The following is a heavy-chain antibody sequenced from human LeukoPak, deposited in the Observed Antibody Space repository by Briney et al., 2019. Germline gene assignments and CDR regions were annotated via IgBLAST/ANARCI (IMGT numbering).Heavy chain of an antibody. V-gene: IGHV3-23*01. D-gene: IGHD3-10*02. CDR3: AKSVLFEGFPKYYFDY. J-gene: IGHJ4*02. Sequence: GGSLRLSCAASGFTFSSYAMSWVRQAPGKGLEWVSAISGSGGSTYHADSVKGRFTISRDNSKNTLYLQMNSLRAEDTAVYYCAKSVLFEGFPKYYFDYWGQGTLVTVSS. CDR2: ISGSGGST. CDR1: GFTFSSYA.